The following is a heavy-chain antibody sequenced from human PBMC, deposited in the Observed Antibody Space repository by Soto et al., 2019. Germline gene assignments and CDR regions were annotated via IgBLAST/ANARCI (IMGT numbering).Heavy chain of an antibody. Sequence: QVQLVQSGAEVKKPGASVKVSCKASGYTFTSYYMHWVRQAPGQGLEWMGIINPSGGSTSYAQKFQGRVTMTRDTSTSTAYMELSSLRSEDTAVYYCARAAGRGYSYCYSSGMDVWGQETTVTVSS. CDR3: ARAAGRGYSYCYSSGMDV. J-gene: IGHJ6*02. D-gene: IGHD5-18*01. V-gene: IGHV1-46*01. CDR2: INPSGGST. CDR1: GYTFTSYY.